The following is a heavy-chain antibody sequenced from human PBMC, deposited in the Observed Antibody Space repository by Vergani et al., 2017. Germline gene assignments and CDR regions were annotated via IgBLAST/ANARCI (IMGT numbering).Heavy chain of an antibody. D-gene: IGHD6-19*01. Sequence: QVQLVQSGAEVKKPGASVKVSCKASGYTFTSYYMHWVRQAPGQGLEWMGIINPSGGSTSYAQKLQGRVTMTTDTSTSTAYMELRSLRSDDTAVYYCARVPVAAPHGMDVWGQGTTVTVSS. V-gene: IGHV1-46*01. CDR1: GYTFTSYY. J-gene: IGHJ6*02. CDR3: ARVPVAAPHGMDV. CDR2: INPSGGST.